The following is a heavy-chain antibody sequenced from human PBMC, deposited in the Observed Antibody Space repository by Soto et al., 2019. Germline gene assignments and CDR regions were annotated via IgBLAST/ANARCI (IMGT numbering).Heavy chain of an antibody. J-gene: IGHJ4*02. CDR2: IFYFVST. V-gene: IGHV4-59*08. CDR1: GGSISSYY. CDR3: ARHSPDFDWLSQFDY. Sequence: PSETLSLTCTVSGGSISSYYWRWIRQTPGKGLEWIGYIFYFVSTNYNPSLKSRVTLSIDTSKNQLSLMLSSVTAADTAVYYCARHSPDFDWLSQFDYWGQGTLVTVS. D-gene: IGHD3-9*01.